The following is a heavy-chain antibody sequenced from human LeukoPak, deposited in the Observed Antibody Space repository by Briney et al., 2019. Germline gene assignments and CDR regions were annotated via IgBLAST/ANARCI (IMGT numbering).Heavy chain of an antibody. CDR3: ARRYSNYVHAFDI. CDR2: IYYGGST. CDR1: AASLSSRSYY. J-gene: IGHJ3*02. Sequence: KHSETLSLTSSIHAASLSSRSYYWGWIRQPPGKGLEWIGNIYYGGSTYYNPSLKTLVTKSVDTSKNQFSLKLSSVTAADTAVYYCARRYSNYVHAFDIWGQGTMVTASS. V-gene: IGHV4-39*01. D-gene: IGHD4-11*01.